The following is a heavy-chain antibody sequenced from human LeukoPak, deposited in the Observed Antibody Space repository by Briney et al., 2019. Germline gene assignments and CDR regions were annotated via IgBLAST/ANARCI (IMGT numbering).Heavy chain of an antibody. CDR3: ARGGAYGMMGY. CDR2: ITNTGRTI. V-gene: IGHV3-48*03. D-gene: IGHD4-17*01. Sequence: PGGSLRLSCVASGFSFSSFEMNWVRQAPGKGLEWLSDITNTGRTIYYADSVKGRFTISRDNAKNSLHLHMNSLRGDDTAIYYCARGGAYGMMGYWGQGTLVTVCS. CDR1: GFSFSSFE. J-gene: IGHJ4*02.